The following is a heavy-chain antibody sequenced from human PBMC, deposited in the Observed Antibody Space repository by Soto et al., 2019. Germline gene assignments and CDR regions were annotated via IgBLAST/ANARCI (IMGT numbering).Heavy chain of an antibody. V-gene: IGHV4-4*07. CDR2: IYTSGST. D-gene: IGHD6-13*01. CDR3: ARDRGIAAAGTYYFDY. J-gene: IGHJ4*02. CDR1: GGSISSYY. Sequence: SETLSLTCTVSGGSISSYYWSWIRQPAGKGLEWIGRIYTSGSTNYNPSLKSRVTMSVDTSKNQFSLKLSSVTAADTAVYYCARDRGIAAAGTYYFDYWGQGTLVTVSS.